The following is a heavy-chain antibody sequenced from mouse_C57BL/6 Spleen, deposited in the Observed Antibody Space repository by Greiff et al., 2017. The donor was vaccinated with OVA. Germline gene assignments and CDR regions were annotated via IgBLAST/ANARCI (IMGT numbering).Heavy chain of an antibody. CDR2: ISDGGSYT. J-gene: IGHJ4*01. Sequence: EVKLMESGGGLVKPGGSLKLSCAASGFTFSSYAMSWVRQTPEKRLEWVATISDGGSYTYYPDTVKGRFTISRDHAKNNLYLQMSHLKSEDTAMYYCARNYYGNYEYAMDYWGQGTSVTVSS. CDR3: ARNYYGNYEYAMDY. V-gene: IGHV5-4*03. CDR1: GFTFSSYA. D-gene: IGHD2-1*01.